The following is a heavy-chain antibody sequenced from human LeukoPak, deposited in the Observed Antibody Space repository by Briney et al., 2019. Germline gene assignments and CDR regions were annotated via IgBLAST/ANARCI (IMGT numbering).Heavy chain of an antibody. Sequence: PSETLSLTCAVYGGSFSGYYWSWIRQPPGKGLEWIGEINHSGSTNYNPSLKSRVTISVDTSKNQFSLKLSSVTAADTAVYYCARGPYYYDSSGYLGWFDPWGQGTLVTVSS. D-gene: IGHD3-22*01. CDR2: INHSGST. CDR3: ARGPYYYDSSGYLGWFDP. CDR1: GGSFSGYY. V-gene: IGHV4-34*01. J-gene: IGHJ5*02.